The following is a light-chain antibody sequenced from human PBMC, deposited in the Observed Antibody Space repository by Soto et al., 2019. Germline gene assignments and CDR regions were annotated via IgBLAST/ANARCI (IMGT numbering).Light chain of an antibody. CDR1: RNDVGGYNF. Sequence: QSALTQPRSVSGSPGQSVTISCTGTRNDVGGYNFVSWYQQHPGKVPKLFIYDVSRRPSGVPDRFSGSKSGNTASLTISGLQAEDEGDYYCSSYAGSYTLVFGGGTKVTVL. CDR2: DVS. V-gene: IGLV2-11*01. CDR3: SSYAGSYTLV. J-gene: IGLJ2*01.